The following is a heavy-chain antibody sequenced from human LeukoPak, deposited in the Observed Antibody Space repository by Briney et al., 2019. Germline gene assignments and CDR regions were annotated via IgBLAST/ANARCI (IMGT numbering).Heavy chain of an antibody. CDR2: INPNSGGT. Sequence: ASVKVSCKASGYTLTGYYMHWVRQAPGQGLEWMGWINPNSGGTNYAQKFQGRVTMTRDTSISTAYMELSRLRSDDTAVYYCARDPFVPGKLAPYFDYWGQGTLVTVSS. J-gene: IGHJ4*02. D-gene: IGHD2-8*01. V-gene: IGHV1-2*02. CDR1: GYTLTGYY. CDR3: ARDPFVPGKLAPYFDY.